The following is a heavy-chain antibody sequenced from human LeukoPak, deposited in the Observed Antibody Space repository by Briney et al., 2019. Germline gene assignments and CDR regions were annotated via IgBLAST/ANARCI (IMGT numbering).Heavy chain of an antibody. CDR1: GFTFSSYA. V-gene: IGHV3-23*01. J-gene: IGHJ4*02. D-gene: IGHD1-14*01. CDR2: IGASGVSA. CDR3: AKEPAV. Sequence: GGSLRLSCAASGFTFSSYAMSWVRQAPGKGLEWVSAIGASGVSAYYADSVMGRFTISRDNSKNTLYLQMYRLRAEDTAMYYCAKEPAVWGQGTLVTVSS.